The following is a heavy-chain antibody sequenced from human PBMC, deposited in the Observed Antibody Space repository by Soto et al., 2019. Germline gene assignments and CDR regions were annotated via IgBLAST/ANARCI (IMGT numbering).Heavy chain of an antibody. J-gene: IGHJ4*02. V-gene: IGHV1-18*01. D-gene: IGHD6-19*01. CDR1: RYTYTSYG. Sequence: ASVKVSCKASRYTYTSYGISWVRQAPGQGLEWMGWISAYNGNTNYAQKFQGRVTMTTDTSTSTAYMELRSLRSDDTAVYYCARDRGSGWFVYWGQGTLVTVSS. CDR2: ISAYNGNT. CDR3: ARDRGSGWFVY.